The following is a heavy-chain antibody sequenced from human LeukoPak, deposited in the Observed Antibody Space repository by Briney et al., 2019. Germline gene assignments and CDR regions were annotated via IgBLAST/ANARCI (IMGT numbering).Heavy chain of an antibody. CDR3: AREANDYGGNYAFDY. J-gene: IGHJ4*02. CDR1: GVSISSGSYY. V-gene: IGHV4-61*01. CDR2: IYYSGST. D-gene: IGHD4-23*01. Sequence: PSETLSLTCTVSGVSISSGSYYWSWLRQPPGKGLEWIGYIYYSGSTNYNPSLKSRVTISVDTSKNQFSLKLSSVTAADTAVYYCAREANDYGGNYAFDYWGQGTLVTVSS.